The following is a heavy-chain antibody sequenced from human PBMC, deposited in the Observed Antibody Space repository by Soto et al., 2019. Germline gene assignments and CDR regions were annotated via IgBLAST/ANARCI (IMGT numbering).Heavy chain of an antibody. CDR2: IYYSGST. CDR3: ARLLRRGNYFDY. CDR1: GGSISSSSYY. D-gene: IGHD2-15*01. J-gene: IGHJ4*02. V-gene: IGHV4-39*01. Sequence: QLQLQESGPGLVKPSETLSLTCTVSGGSISSSSYYWGWIRQPPGKGLEWIGSIYYSGSTYYNPSLKSRVTISVDTSQNQFSLKLSSVTAADTAVYYCARLLRRGNYFDYWGQGTLVTVSS.